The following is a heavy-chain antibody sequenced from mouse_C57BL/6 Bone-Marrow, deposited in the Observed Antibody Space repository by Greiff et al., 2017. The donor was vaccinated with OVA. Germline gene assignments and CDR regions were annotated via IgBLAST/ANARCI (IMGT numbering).Heavy chain of an antibody. CDR3: ARYGYYGSSRYWYFDV. J-gene: IGHJ1*03. Sequence: VQLQQSGAELVRPGTSVKMSCKASGYTFTNYWIGWAKQRPGHGLEWIGDIYPGGGYTNYNEKFKGKATLTADKSSSTAYMQFSSLTSEDSAIDYCARYGYYGSSRYWYFDVWGTGTTVTVSS. CDR2: IYPGGGYT. D-gene: IGHD1-1*01. V-gene: IGHV1-63*01. CDR1: GYTFTNYW.